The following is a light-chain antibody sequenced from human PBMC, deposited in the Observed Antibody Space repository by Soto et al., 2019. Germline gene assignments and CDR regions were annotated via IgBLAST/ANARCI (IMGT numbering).Light chain of an antibody. CDR1: QSVSSSY. V-gene: IGKV3-20*01. CDR2: GAS. J-gene: IGKJ1*01. CDR3: QQYGSSPPWT. Sequence: EIVLTQSPGTLSLSPGERATLSCRASQSVSSSYLAWYQQKPGQAPRLLIYGASSRATGIPERFSGSGSGTDFPLTNSRLEPEDFAVYYCQQYGSSPPWTFGQGTKVEIK.